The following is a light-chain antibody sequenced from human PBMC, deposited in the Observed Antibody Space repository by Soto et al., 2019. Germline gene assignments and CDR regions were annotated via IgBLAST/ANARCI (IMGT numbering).Light chain of an antibody. Sequence: DIQMTQSPSSLSASVGDRVTITCRASQSISIYLNWYQRKPGKAPNLLIYSSSTLPSGVPSRFIGSGSGTDFTLTITSLQPEDFATYYCQQSYSTLWTFGQGTKVEIK. CDR3: QQSYSTLWT. V-gene: IGKV1-39*01. J-gene: IGKJ1*01. CDR1: QSISIY. CDR2: SSS.